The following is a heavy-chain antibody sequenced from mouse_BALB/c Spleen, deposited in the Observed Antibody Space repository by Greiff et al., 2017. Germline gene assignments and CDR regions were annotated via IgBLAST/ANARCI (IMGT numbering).Heavy chain of an antibody. D-gene: IGHD1-1*01. J-gene: IGHJ4*01. CDR3: NAGSRGDAMDY. CDR1: GFNIKDYY. V-gene: IGHV14-4*02. CDR2: IDPENGDT. Sequence: EVKLMESGAELVRPGASVKLSCTASGFNIKDYYMHWVKQRPEQGLEWIGWIDPENGDTEYAPKFQGKATMTADTSSNTAYLQLSSLTSEDTAVYYCNAGSRGDAMDYWGQGTSVTVSS.